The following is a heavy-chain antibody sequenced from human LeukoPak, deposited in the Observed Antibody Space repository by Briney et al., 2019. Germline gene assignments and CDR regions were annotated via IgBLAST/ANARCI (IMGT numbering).Heavy chain of an antibody. Sequence: LSGGSLRLSCAASGFTFSSYAMHWVRQAPGKGLEWVAVISYDGSNKYYADSVKGRFTISRDNSKNTLYLQMNSLRAEDTAVYYCARGGDIAAAGNFYFDYWGQGTLVTVSS. V-gene: IGHV3-30-3*01. CDR2: ISYDGSNK. D-gene: IGHD6-13*01. J-gene: IGHJ4*02. CDR3: ARGGDIAAAGNFYFDY. CDR1: GFTFSSYA.